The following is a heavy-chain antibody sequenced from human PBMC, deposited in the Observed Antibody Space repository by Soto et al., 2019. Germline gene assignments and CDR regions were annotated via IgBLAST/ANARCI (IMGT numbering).Heavy chain of an antibody. CDR3: ARDPDYGDPGVRLDC. D-gene: IGHD4-17*01. CDR2: INKDGSDK. J-gene: IGHJ4*02. Sequence: VHLVESGGGLVQPGGSLRLSCAASGFPFSDYWMSWVRQAPGKGLEWVANINKDGSDKYYVDSLKGRITISRDNAKNSLYLQMNSLRIEDTAVYYCARDPDYGDPGVRLDCWGQGTLVTVSS. V-gene: IGHV3-7*01. CDR1: GFPFSDYW.